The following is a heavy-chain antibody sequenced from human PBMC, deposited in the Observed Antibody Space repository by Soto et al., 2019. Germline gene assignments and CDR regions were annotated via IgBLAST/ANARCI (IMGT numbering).Heavy chain of an antibody. J-gene: IGHJ4*02. D-gene: IGHD2-15*01. CDR2: INPNSGGT. CDR3: ARGRLSGGTPEDPAYYFDY. V-gene: IGHV1-2*04. Sequence: ASVKVSCKASGYKFTGYYMHCGRQAPGQGLEWMGWINPNSGGTNYAQKFQGWVTMTRDTSISTAYMELGRVRSDDTAVYYCARGRLSGGTPEDPAYYFDYWGQGPLVTVSS. CDR1: GYKFTGYY.